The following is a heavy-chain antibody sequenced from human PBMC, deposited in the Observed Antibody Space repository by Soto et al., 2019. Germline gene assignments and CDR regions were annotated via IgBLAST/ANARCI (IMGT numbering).Heavy chain of an antibody. CDR1: GYTFTSYD. J-gene: IGHJ4*02. D-gene: IGHD4-17*01. CDR2: MNPNSGNT. Sequence: QVQLVQSGAEVKKPGASVKVSCKASGYTFTSYDINWVRQATGQGLEWMGWMNPNSGNTGYAQKFQGRVTMTRNTSIGTAKMELRGLNFEATAVYYCARPLYGATVDSWGRGTLSPVSP. CDR3: ARPLYGATVDS. V-gene: IGHV1-8*01.